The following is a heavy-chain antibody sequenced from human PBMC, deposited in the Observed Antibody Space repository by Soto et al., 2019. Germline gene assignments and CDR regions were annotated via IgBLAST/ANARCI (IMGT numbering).Heavy chain of an antibody. CDR1: GDSITSDKW. J-gene: IGHJ4*02. Sequence: PSETLSLTCAVSGDSITSDKWWSWVRQPPGKGLEWIAEIHHSGRTNCKPPLKSRVTISVEKSKNQFSLELSSMTAADTAVYYCARGGDWKFDFWGQRSLVTVSS. V-gene: IGHV4-4*02. CDR2: IHHSGRT. D-gene: IGHD2-21*02. CDR3: ARGGDWKFDF.